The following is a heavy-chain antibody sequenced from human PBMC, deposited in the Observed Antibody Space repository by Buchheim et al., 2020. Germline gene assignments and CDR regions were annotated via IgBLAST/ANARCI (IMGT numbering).Heavy chain of an antibody. CDR3: AREGAMPYVPGSY. D-gene: IGHD3-10*01. V-gene: IGHV4-4*02. Sequence: QIQLEESGPRLVEPSGTLSLTCAVSGASIDIDNWWSWVRQPPGKGLEWIGEIHLNGKTNYHPSLRSRGAISMDKSKNHLYLNLYSVSAADTAVYYCAREGAMPYVPGSYWGQGAL. CDR2: IHLNGKT. J-gene: IGHJ4*02. CDR1: GASIDIDNW.